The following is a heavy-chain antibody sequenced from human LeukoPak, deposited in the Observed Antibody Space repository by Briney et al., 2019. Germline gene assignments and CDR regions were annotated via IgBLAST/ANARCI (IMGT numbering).Heavy chain of an antibody. J-gene: IGHJ5*02. CDR1: GFTFSSYA. Sequence: GGSLRLSCAASGFTFSSYAIHWVRQAPGKGLEWVAVISYDGSNKNYADSVKGRFSISRDNSKNTLYLQMNSLRAEDTTVYYCARGSHRIEYRRSAAFDPWGQGTLVTVSS. CDR3: ARGSHRIEYRRSAAFDP. D-gene: IGHD6-6*01. V-gene: IGHV3-30*04. CDR2: ISYDGSNK.